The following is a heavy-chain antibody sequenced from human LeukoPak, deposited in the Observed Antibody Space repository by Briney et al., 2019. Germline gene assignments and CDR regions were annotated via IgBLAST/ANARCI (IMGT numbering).Heavy chain of an antibody. CDR2: IHSDGTII. Sequence: GGSLRLSCAASGFTFSSYWMHWVRQAPGKGLVWVSRIHSDGTIIGYADSVKGRFTISRDNAKNTLYLQMNSLRAEDTAVYYCARDPATYDSSGYYSGWGQGTLVTVSS. CDR1: GFTFSSYW. CDR3: ARDPATYDSSGYYSG. V-gene: IGHV3-74*01. J-gene: IGHJ4*02. D-gene: IGHD3-22*01.